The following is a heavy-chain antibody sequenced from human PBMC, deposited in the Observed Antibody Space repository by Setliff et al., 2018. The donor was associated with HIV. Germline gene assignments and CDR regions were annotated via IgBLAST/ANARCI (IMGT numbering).Heavy chain of an antibody. D-gene: IGHD2-8*02. CDR2: ISSGGEIM. CDR1: GFTFSGYS. CDR3: AKSLLVAGNDY. V-gene: IGHV3-23*01. J-gene: IGHJ4*02. Sequence: GSLRLSCAASGFTFSGYSMNWVRQAPGKGLEWVSAISSGGEIMFYADSVKGRFTISRDNSKNTLYLQMISLRADDTAVYYCAKSLLVAGNDYWGQGTLVTVSS.